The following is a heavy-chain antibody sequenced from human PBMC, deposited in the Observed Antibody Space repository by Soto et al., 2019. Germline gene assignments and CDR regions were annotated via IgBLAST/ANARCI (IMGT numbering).Heavy chain of an antibody. Sequence: PSETLSLTCTVSGGSISSYYWSWIRQPPGKGLEWIGYIYYSGSTNYNPSLKSRVTISVDTSKNQFSLKLSSVTAADTAVYYCAGSGYCSSTSCFWFDPWGQGTLVTVSS. V-gene: IGHV4-59*08. CDR2: IYYSGST. D-gene: IGHD2-2*01. J-gene: IGHJ5*02. CDR1: GGSISSYY. CDR3: AGSGYCSSTSCFWFDP.